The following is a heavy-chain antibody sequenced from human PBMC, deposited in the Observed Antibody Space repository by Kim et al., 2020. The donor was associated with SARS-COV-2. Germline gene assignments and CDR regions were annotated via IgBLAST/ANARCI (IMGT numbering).Heavy chain of an antibody. CDR2: IWYDGSNK. D-gene: IGHD3-22*01. CDR1: GFTFSSYG. Sequence: GGSLRLSCAASGFTFSSYGMHWVRQAPGKGLEWVAVIWYDGSNKYYADSVKGRFTISRDNSKNTLYLQMNSLRAEDTAVYYCARAASSGYYYRPTPLDYWGQGTLVTVSS. J-gene: IGHJ4*02. V-gene: IGHV3-33*08. CDR3: ARAASSGYYYRPTPLDY.